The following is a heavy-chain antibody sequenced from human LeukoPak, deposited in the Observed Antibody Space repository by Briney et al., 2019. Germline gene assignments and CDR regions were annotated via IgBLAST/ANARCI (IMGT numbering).Heavy chain of an antibody. Sequence: GGSLRLSCAGSGFTFSSYNMNWVRQAPGKGLEWVSSISSSSNYIYYADSVKGRFTISRDNAKNSLYLQMNTLRPEDTAVYYCARERQNKDFWSGGDYWGQGTLVTVSS. CDR1: GFTFSSYN. J-gene: IGHJ4*02. V-gene: IGHV3-21*01. D-gene: IGHD3-3*01. CDR2: ISSSSNYI. CDR3: ARERQNKDFWSGGDY.